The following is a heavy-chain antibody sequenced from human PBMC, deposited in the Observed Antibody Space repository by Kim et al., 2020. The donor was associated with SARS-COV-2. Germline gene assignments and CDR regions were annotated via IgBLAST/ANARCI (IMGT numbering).Heavy chain of an antibody. V-gene: IGHV3-21*04. CDR3: AREPSVAWFGESSFDY. J-gene: IGHJ4*02. CDR2: ISSSSSYI. CDR1: GFTFSSYS. D-gene: IGHD3-10*01. Sequence: GGSLRLSCAASGFTFSSYSMNWVRQAPGKGLEWVSSISSSSSYIYYADSVKGRFTISRDNAKNSLYLQMNSLRAEDTAVYYCAREPSVAWFGESSFDYWGQGTLVTVSS.